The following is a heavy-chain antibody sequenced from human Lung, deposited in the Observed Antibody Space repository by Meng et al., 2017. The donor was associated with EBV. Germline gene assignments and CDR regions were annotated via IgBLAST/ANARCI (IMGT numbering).Heavy chain of an antibody. CDR3: ANAGRFGESLGDY. V-gene: IGHV4-31*02. CDR2: IYYTGSS. Sequence: VQLRESGPGRVHPSQTLSLTWTVSGGSVSSGGYYWSWIRQQPGKGLEWIGYIYYTGSSFYNPSLKSRVTISVDTSKNQFSLNLSSVTAADTAVYYCANAGRFGESLGDYWGQGILVTVSS. J-gene: IGHJ4*02. CDR1: GGSVSSGGYY. D-gene: IGHD3-10*01.